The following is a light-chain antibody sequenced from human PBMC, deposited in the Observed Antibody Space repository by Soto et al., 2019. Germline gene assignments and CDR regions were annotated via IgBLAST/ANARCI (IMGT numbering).Light chain of an antibody. CDR3: QQSYNTPFT. CDR1: QSINSY. Sequence: DIQMTQSPSSLSASEGDRVTITCRASQSINSYLNWYQQKSGKAPKLLIYDASALQSRVPSRFSGSGSETEFTLTITNLQPDDFATYYCQQSYNTPFTFGPGTKVDVK. J-gene: IGKJ3*01. CDR2: DAS. V-gene: IGKV1-39*01.